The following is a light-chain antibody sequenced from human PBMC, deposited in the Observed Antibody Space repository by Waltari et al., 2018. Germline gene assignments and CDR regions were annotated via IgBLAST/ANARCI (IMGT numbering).Light chain of an antibody. Sequence: QSALTQPASVSASPGPSITISCTGSNSDLEFSDLLSWYQQHPGKAPKLMIYEVIKRPSGVSNRFSGSKSGNTASLTISGLQPEDEAHYYCCSYAGVRTFVVGTGTNVTVL. CDR3: CSYAGVRTFV. CDR1: NSDLEFSDL. CDR2: EVI. V-gene: IGLV2-23*02. J-gene: IGLJ1*01.